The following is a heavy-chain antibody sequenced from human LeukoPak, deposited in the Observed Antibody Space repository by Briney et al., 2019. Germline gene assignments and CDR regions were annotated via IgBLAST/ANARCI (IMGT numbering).Heavy chain of an antibody. CDR1: GLAVSSNY. CDR2: IYSGGIT. J-gene: IGHJ5*02. CDR3: ARSPDVVETWFDL. Sequence: GESLRLSCAASGLAVSSNYMSGLRHAPGKGLEWVSAIYSGGITYYADSERGRFTISRDHSKNTLYLQMNSMRAEDKAVYYCARSPDVVETWFDLWGQGTLVTVSS. D-gene: IGHD2-21*01. V-gene: IGHV3-53*01.